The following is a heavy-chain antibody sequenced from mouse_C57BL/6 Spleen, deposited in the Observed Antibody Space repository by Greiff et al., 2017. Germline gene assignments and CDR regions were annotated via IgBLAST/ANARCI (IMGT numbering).Heavy chain of an antibody. CDR3: ARHEEGDYDEGWYFDV. CDR2: FYPGRGSI. J-gene: IGHJ1*03. D-gene: IGHD2-4*01. Sequence: QVQLQQSGAELVKPGASVKLSCKASGYTFTEYTIHWVKQRSGQGLEWIGWFYPGRGSIKYNEKFKDKATLTADKSSSTVYMELSRLTSEDSAVYFCARHEEGDYDEGWYFDVWGTGTTVTVSS. CDR1: GYTFTEYT. V-gene: IGHV1-62-2*01.